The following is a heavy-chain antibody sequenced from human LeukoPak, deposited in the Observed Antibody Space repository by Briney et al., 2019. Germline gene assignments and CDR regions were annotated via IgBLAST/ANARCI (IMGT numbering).Heavy chain of an antibody. CDR2: IKQDASEI. V-gene: IGHV3-7*05. CDR3: AGGFGFLFEH. J-gene: IGHJ4*02. Sequence: AGGSLRLSCAASGFTLSTYAMHWVRQAPGKGLEWVANIKQDASEIYYVDSVKGRFTISRDNAKNSLYLQMNSVRAEDTAVYYCAGGFGFLFEHWGQGTLVAVSS. D-gene: IGHD3-3*01. CDR1: GFTLSTYA.